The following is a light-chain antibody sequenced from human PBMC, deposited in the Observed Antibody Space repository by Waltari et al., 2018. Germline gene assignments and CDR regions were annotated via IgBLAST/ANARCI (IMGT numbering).Light chain of an antibody. CDR1: AGAVTSGNY. Sequence: QTVVTQEPSLTVSPGGAVTLTCASSAGAVTSGNYPNWIQQKPGQVPRSLIHSTTNRHSWTPARCSCSLLGGKAALTLSGVQPEDEAEYYCLLYDGSDQVFGGGTKLTVL. CDR3: LLYDGSDQV. V-gene: IGLV7-43*01. J-gene: IGLJ3*02. CDR2: STT.